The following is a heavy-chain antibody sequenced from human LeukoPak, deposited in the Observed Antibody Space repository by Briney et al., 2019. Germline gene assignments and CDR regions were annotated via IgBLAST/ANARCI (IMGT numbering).Heavy chain of an antibody. Sequence: SETLSLTCTVSGGSISTSRYYWGWIRQPPGKGLEWIGSMHYSGSTYYNPSLKSRVTMSVDTSKNQFSLNLNSVTAAETAVYFCARGSYSYGSAFDYWGQGTLVTVSS. J-gene: IGHJ4*02. CDR3: ARGSYSYGSAFDY. CDR2: MHYSGST. D-gene: IGHD5-18*01. V-gene: IGHV4-39*07. CDR1: GGSISTSRYY.